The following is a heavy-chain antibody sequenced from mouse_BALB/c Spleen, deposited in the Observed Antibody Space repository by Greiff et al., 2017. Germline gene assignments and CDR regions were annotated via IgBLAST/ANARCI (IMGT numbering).Heavy chain of an antibody. J-gene: IGHJ4*01. V-gene: IGHV14-3*02. Sequence: EVQLQQSGAELVKPGASVKLSCTASGFNIKDTYMHWVKQRPEQGLEWIGRIDPANGNTKYDPKFQGKATITADTSSNTAYLQLSSLTSEDTAVYDCARFYYYGSNAMDYWGQGTSVTVSS. D-gene: IGHD1-1*01. CDR3: ARFYYYGSNAMDY. CDR2: IDPANGNT. CDR1: GFNIKDTY.